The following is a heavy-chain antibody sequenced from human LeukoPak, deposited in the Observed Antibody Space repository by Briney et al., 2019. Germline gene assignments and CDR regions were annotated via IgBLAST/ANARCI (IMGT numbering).Heavy chain of an antibody. D-gene: IGHD6-6*01. Sequence: PGGSLRLSCAASGYTFSSYAMSWVRQAPGKGLEWVSAISGSGGSTYYADSVKGRFTISRDNSKNTLYLQMNSLRAEDTAVYYCAKDRWKHYSSSSGWFDPWGQGTLVTVSS. CDR1: GYTFSSYA. J-gene: IGHJ5*02. V-gene: IGHV3-23*01. CDR3: AKDRWKHYSSSSGWFDP. CDR2: ISGSGGST.